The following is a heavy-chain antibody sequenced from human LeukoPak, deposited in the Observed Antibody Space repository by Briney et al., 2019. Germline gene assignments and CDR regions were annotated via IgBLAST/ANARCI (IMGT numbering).Heavy chain of an antibody. J-gene: IGHJ4*02. CDR3: ARGILGYSYGYDY. CDR2: IYHSGST. CDR1: GGSISSSNW. D-gene: IGHD5-18*01. V-gene: IGHV4-4*02. Sequence: PSGTLSLTCAVSGGSISSSNWWSWVRQPPGKGLEWIGEIYHSGSTNYNPPLKSRLTISVDTSKNQFSLKLSSVTAADTAVYYCARGILGYSYGYDYWGQGTLVTVSS.